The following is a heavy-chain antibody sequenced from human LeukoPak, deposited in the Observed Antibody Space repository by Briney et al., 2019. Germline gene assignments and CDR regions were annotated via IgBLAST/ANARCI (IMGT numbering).Heavy chain of an antibody. V-gene: IGHV3-21*01. Sequence: GGSLRLSCAASGFTFSRYSMNWVRQAPGKGLEWVSSISSSSSYIYYADSVKGRFTISRDNAKNSLDLQMNSLRAEDTAVYYCARGVRGSYRYEAYYFDYWGQGTLVTVPS. CDR3: ARGVRGSYRYEAYYFDY. CDR1: GFTFSRYS. CDR2: ISSSSSYI. J-gene: IGHJ4*02. D-gene: IGHD3-16*02.